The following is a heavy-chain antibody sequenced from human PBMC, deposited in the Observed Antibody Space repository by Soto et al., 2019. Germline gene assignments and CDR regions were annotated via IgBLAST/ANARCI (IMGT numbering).Heavy chain of an antibody. J-gene: IGHJ6*02. CDR1: GYSFTSYW. V-gene: IGHV5-10-1*01. CDR2: IDPSDSYT. D-gene: IGHD6-19*01. Sequence: GESLKISCKGSGYSFTSYWISWVRQMPGKGLEWMGRIDPSDSYTNYSPSFQGHVTISADKSISTAYLQWSSLKASDTAMYYCARLGIAVAGSYYYGMDVWGQGTTVTVSS. CDR3: ARLGIAVAGSYYYGMDV.